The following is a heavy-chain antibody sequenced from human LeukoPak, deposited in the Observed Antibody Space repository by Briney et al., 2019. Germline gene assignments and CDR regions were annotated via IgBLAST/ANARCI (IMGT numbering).Heavy chain of an antibody. CDR1: GYTFTSYY. CDR2: INPSGGST. V-gene: IGHV1-46*01. CDR3: ARAVGYCSSTSCRQPFDY. J-gene: IGHJ4*02. D-gene: IGHD2-2*01. Sequence: ASVKVSCKASGYTFTSYYMHWVRQAPGQGLEWMGIINPSGGSTSYAQKFQGRVTMTRDTSTSTVYMELSSLRSEDTAVCYCARAVGYCSSTSCRQPFDYWGQGTLVTVSS.